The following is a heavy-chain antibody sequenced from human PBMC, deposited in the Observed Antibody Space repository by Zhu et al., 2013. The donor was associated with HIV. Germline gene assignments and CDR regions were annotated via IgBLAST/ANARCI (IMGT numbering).Heavy chain of an antibody. J-gene: IGHJ4*02. Sequence: QVQLQESGPGLVKPSETLSLTCSVSGGSLDQYYWSWLRQSPEGVLDWIGLLNTAGSTYYNPSLKTRLTISLDTSKNQFSLKLSSVTAADTAVYFCARAVTVVIPIDSWGQGTLVTVSS. CDR2: LNTAGST. V-gene: IGHV4-4*09. CDR1: GGSLDQYY. D-gene: IGHD2-21*01. CDR3: ARAVTVVIPIDS.